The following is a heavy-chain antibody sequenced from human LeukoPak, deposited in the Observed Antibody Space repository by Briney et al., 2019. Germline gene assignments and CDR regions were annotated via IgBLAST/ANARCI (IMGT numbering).Heavy chain of an antibody. CDR1: GFSVSPDG. V-gene: IGHV3-33*05. D-gene: IGHD4-23*01. CDR2: LSLDGINK. Sequence: PGGALRPSFPASGFSVSPDGRDRLRQAPGEGREWLTFLSLDGINKAYGGSLTGRFTISRDKSSNTLYLQMNSLRVDDTAIYYCARDKVGGIASHYWGQGTLVTVSS. CDR3: ARDKVGGIASHY. J-gene: IGHJ4*02.